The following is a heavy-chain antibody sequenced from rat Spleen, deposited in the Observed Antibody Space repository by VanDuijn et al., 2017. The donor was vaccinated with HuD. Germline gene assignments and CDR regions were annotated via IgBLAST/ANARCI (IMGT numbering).Heavy chain of an antibody. V-gene: IGHV4-2*01. Sequence: EVKLVESGGGLVQPGRSLKLSCAASGFNFNDYWMGWVRQAPGKGLEWIGEINKDSSIINYTPSLKDKFTISRDNAQNTLYLQMSKLGSEDTAIYYCAREDFGVDYWGQGVMVTVSS. J-gene: IGHJ2*01. CDR2: INKDSSII. CDR1: GFNFNDYW. D-gene: IGHD4-3*01. CDR3: AREDFGVDY.